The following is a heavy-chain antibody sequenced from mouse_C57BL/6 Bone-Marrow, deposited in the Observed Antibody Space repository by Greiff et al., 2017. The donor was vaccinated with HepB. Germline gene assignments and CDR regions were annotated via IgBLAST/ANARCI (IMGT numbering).Heavy chain of an antibody. V-gene: IGHV5-4*01. J-gene: IGHJ4*01. CDR2: ISEGGSYT. Sequence: EVMLVESGGGLVKPGGSLKLSCAASGFTFSSYAMSWVRQTPEKRLEWVATISEGGSYTYYPDNVKGRFTNSRDNAKNNLYLQMSHLKSEDTAMYYCARDYPYYAMDYWGQGTSVTVSS. CDR3: ARDYPYYAMDY. CDR1: GFTFSSYA.